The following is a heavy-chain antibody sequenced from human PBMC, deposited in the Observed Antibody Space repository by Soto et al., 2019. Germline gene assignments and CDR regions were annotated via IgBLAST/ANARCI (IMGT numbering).Heavy chain of an antibody. CDR1: GFSISSTSYY. J-gene: IGHJ4*02. Sequence: PSETLSLTCTVSGFSISSTSYYLVWIRQPPGKGLEWIGSFYYSGSTYYNPSLKSRVTVSVDTSENQFSLKLSPVTAADTAVYYCARQVVDGTVAGTGSFDYWGQGTLVTVSS. D-gene: IGHD6-19*01. CDR3: ARQVVDGTVAGTGSFDY. CDR2: FYYSGST. V-gene: IGHV4-39*01.